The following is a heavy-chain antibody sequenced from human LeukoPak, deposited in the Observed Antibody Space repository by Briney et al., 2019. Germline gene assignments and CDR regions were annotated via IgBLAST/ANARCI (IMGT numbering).Heavy chain of an antibody. J-gene: IGHJ5*02. CDR3: ARGGRRSITIFGVVNNWFDP. CDR2: INTNTGNP. D-gene: IGHD3-3*01. Sequence: ASVKVSCKASGYTFTSYAMNWVRQAPGQGLEWMGWINTNTGNPTYAQGFTGRFVFSLDTSVSTAYLQISSLKAEDTAVYYCARGGRRSITIFGVVNNWFDPWGQGTLVTVSS. V-gene: IGHV7-4-1*02. CDR1: GYTFTSYA.